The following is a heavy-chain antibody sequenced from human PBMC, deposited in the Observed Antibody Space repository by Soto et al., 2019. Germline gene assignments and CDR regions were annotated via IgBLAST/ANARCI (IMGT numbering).Heavy chain of an antibody. J-gene: IGHJ4*02. D-gene: IGHD5-12*01. CDR2: INPSGGST. CDR3: AREVKAGGYEDSFDY. Sequence: QVQVVQSGAEVKKPGASVKISCKASGYTFTSYYMHWVRQAPGQGLEWMGIINPSGGSTSYAQKFQGRVTMTRDTSTSTVYRDLSSLRSEYTAVYYCAREVKAGGYEDSFDYWGQGTLVTVSS. V-gene: IGHV1-46*03. CDR1: GYTFTSYY.